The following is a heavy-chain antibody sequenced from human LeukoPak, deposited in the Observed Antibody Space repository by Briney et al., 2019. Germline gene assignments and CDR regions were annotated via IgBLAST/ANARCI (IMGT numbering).Heavy chain of an antibody. CDR1: GFTFSCCD. D-gene: IGHD3-22*01. CDR2: ISYDGSDK. J-gene: IGHJ1*01. CDR3: AKGYDSVRN. Sequence: GRSLRLSCAASGFTFSCCDMHWVRQAPGKWLECMALISYDGSDKYYADSVKGRFTISRDNSKNTLFLQMNSLTTQNTAVYYCAKGYDSVRNWGTGTLVTVSS. V-gene: IGHV3-30*18.